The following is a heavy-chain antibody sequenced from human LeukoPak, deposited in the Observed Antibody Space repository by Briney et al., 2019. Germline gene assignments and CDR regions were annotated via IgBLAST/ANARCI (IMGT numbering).Heavy chain of an antibody. CDR1: GLTFSSYD. V-gene: IGHV3-23*01. J-gene: IGHJ4*02. CDR3: AKGYRKGRWLPLDY. CDR2: ISGSGRNT. D-gene: IGHD5-24*01. Sequence: GGSLRLSCAASGLTFSSYDMVWVRQAPGKGLQWVSGISGSGRNTYYADSVKGRFTISRDNSKNTVYLQMNSLRAEDTAVYYCAKGYRKGRWLPLDYWGQGTLVTVSS.